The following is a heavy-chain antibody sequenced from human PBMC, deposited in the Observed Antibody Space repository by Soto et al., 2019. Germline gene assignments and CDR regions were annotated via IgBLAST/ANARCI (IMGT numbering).Heavy chain of an antibody. V-gene: IGHV1-18*01. CDR2: ISTYDGNT. CDR1: GYTFTSYG. Sequence: ASVKVSCKASGYTFTSYGISWVRQAPGQGLEWMAWISTYDGNTIYAEKLQGRVTVTTDTATTTAYMELRSLSSDDTAVYYCARVHTSGSHGDDYWG. J-gene: IGHJ4*01. CDR3: ARVHTSGSHGDDY. D-gene: IGHD6-19*01.